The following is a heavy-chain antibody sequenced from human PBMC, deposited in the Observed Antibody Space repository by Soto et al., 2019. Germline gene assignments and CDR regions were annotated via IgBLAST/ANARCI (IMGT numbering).Heavy chain of an antibody. V-gene: IGHV4-30-2*01. CDR3: AIVWLQVLVFDI. CDR1: GGSISSGGYS. J-gene: IGHJ3*02. CDR2: SYVSGST. Sequence: KPSETLSLTCAVSGGSISSGGYSWSWIRQPPGKGLEWIGYSYVSGSTHYNPSLKSRVAISLDRSQNQFSLRLNSVTAADTAVYYCAIVWLQVLVFDIGRQGTMVTLSS. D-gene: IGHD5-12*01.